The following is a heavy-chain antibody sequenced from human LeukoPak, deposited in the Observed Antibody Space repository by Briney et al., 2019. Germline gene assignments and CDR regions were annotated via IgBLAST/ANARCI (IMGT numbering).Heavy chain of an antibody. J-gene: IGHJ4*02. Sequence: PSETLSLTCTVSGGSISSYYWSWIRQPPGKGLEWVSTISCSGGGTYYADSVKGRFTISRDDSKNTLYLQMNSLRAEDTAVYYCVKDLGRYRNNCFDYWGQGTLVTVSS. CDR2: ISCSGGGT. CDR3: VKDLGRYRNNCFDY. CDR1: GGSISSYY. V-gene: IGHV3-23*01. D-gene: IGHD1-26*01.